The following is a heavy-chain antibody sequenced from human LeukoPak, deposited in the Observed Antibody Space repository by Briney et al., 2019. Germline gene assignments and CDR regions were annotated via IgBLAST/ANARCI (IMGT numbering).Heavy chain of an antibody. D-gene: IGHD3-10*01. Sequence: SETLSLTCTVSGYSISSGYYWGWIRQPPGKGLEWIGSIYHSGSTYYNPSLKSRVTISVDTSKNQFSLKLSSVTAADTAVYYCASRVPRSGVDCWGQGTLVTVSS. V-gene: IGHV4-38-2*02. CDR3: ASRVPRSGVDC. CDR2: IYHSGST. J-gene: IGHJ4*02. CDR1: GYSISSGYY.